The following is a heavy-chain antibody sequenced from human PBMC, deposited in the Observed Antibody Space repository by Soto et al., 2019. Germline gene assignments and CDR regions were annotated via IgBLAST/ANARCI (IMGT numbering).Heavy chain of an antibody. Sequence: PGGSLRLSCAASGFTFSSYWMSWVRQAPGKGLEWVANIKQDGSEKYYVDSVKGRFTISRDNAKNSLYLQMNSLRAEDTAVYYCARESCEAGSCYPDHAPYGMDVWGQGTTVTVSS. CDR3: ARESCEAGSCYPDHAPYGMDV. CDR1: GFTFSSYW. J-gene: IGHJ6*02. V-gene: IGHV3-7*01. D-gene: IGHD2-15*01. CDR2: IKQDGSEK.